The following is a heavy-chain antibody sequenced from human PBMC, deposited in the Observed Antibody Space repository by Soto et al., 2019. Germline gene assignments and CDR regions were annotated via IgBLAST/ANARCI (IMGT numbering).Heavy chain of an antibody. Sequence: ESGGGLVQPGGSLRLSCAASGFTFSSYEMNWVRQAPGEGLEWVSYISSSGSTIYYADSVKGRFTISRDNAKNSLYLQMNSLRAEDTAVYYCARLYSSGWIDAFDIWGQGTMVTVSS. CDR1: GFTFSSYE. D-gene: IGHD6-19*01. CDR3: ARLYSSGWIDAFDI. CDR2: ISSSGSTI. V-gene: IGHV3-48*03. J-gene: IGHJ3*02.